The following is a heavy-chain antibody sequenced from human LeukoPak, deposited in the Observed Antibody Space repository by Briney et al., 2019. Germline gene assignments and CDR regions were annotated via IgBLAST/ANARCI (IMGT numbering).Heavy chain of an antibody. V-gene: IGHV3-7*01. CDR2: IKQDGSER. Sequence: PGGSLRLSCAASGFTFSSYGMSWVRQAPGKGLEWVANIKQDGSERYYVDSVKGRFTISRDKAKSSLYLQMNSLRAEDTAVYYCASEHYGAYEGFANLHSWGQRTLVTVS. J-gene: IGHJ4*02. D-gene: IGHD4-17*01. CDR3: ASEHYGAYEGFANLHS. CDR1: GFTFSSYG.